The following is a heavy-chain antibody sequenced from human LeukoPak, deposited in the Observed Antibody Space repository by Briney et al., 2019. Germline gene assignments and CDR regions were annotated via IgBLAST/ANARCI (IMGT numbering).Heavy chain of an antibody. CDR1: GFTFSDYY. J-gene: IGHJ4*02. CDR2: ISHSGSTV. Sequence: GGSLRLSCAASGFTFSDYYMSWFRQAPGKGLEWVSYISHSGSTVTYAASLKGRFTISRDNAQNSVYLQMSSLRGEDTAVYYCARDVGGSLDYWGQGTLVTVSS. V-gene: IGHV3-11*04. CDR3: ARDVGGSLDY. D-gene: IGHD1-26*01.